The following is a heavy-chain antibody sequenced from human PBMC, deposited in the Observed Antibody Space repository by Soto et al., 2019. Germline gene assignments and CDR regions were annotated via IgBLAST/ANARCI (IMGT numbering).Heavy chain of an antibody. CDR3: AKDRVIQLLPIWPDP. J-gene: IGHJ5*02. Sequence: QEHLVESGGGVLQPGTSLRLSCVASGFSFSKYGMHWVRQAPGKGLEWVASVSSDGSNKYYADSVKGRFTISRDNSKSTLYLQVDSLRGDDTAVYYCAKDRVIQLLPIWPDPWGQGTLVTVSS. CDR1: GFSFSKYG. V-gene: IGHV3-30*18. CDR2: VSSDGSNK. D-gene: IGHD2-2*01.